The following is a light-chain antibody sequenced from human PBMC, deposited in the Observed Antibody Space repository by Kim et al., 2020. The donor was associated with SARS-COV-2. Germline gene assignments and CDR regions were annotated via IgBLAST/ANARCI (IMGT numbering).Light chain of an antibody. V-gene: IGLV3-19*01. Sequence: SLALGPTVRITCQGDSLRNYYASWYQQKPGQAPVLVFYGKNNRPSGIPERFSGSSSRNTASLTITRTQAEDEADYYCNSRDSSGVVFGGGTRVTVL. CDR2: GKN. CDR1: SLRNYY. J-gene: IGLJ2*01. CDR3: NSRDSSGVV.